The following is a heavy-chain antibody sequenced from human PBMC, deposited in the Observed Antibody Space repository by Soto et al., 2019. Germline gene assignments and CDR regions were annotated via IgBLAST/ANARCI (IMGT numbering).Heavy chain of an antibody. CDR2: INHSGST. V-gene: IGHV4-34*01. Sequence: SETLSLTCAVYGGSFSGYYWSWIRQPPGKGLEWIGEINHSGSTNYNPSLKSRVTISVDTSKNQFSLKLSSVTAADTAVYYCARGGDIVVVVSATGRYFDYWGQGTLVTVSS. J-gene: IGHJ4*02. D-gene: IGHD2-15*01. CDR3: ARGGDIVVVVSATGRYFDY. CDR1: GGSFSGYY.